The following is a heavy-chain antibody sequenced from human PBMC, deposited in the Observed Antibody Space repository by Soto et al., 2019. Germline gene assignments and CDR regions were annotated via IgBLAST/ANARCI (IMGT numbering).Heavy chain of an antibody. V-gene: IGHV1-3*01. D-gene: IGHD2-15*01. J-gene: IGHJ4*01. CDR3: ARGRASWCGDF. CDR1: GYTFTNYV. CDR2: INAGTGNT. Sequence: ASVKISCKTFGYTFTNYVIHWVRQAPGQGLEWMGWINAGTGNTKYSQKLQDRLTISRDTSAATAYLDLSRLASEDTAVYYCARGRASWCGDFWGHGTLVTVSS.